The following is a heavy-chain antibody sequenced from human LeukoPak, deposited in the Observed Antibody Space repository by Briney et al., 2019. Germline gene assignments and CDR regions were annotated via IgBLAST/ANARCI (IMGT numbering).Heavy chain of an antibody. CDR2: ISGSAGST. CDR3: AKVPSGCYACDFDY. V-gene: IGHV3-23*01. Sequence: GGSLRLSCAASGFTFSTYAMSWVRQAPGKGLEWVSTISGSAGSTYYADSVKGRFTISRDNSKNTLSLQMNSLRAEDTAVYYCAKVPSGCYACDFDYWGQGTLVTVSS. J-gene: IGHJ4*02. CDR1: GFTFSTYA. D-gene: IGHD2-2*01.